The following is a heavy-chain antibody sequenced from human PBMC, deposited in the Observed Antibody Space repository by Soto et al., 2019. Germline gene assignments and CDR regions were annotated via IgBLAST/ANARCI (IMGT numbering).Heavy chain of an antibody. Sequence: ASVKVSCKALDYSFIGNMIDWVRQTPGQGLEWLGWINPNSGVTNYARKFQGRVTMTSDTSISTAYLEMRSLTTDDTAVYYCATYHRSSTSRGSHFDPPGQGTQVTGSS. D-gene: IGHD2-2*01. CDR3: ATYHRSSTSRGSHFDP. CDR2: INPNSGVT. V-gene: IGHV1-2*07. J-gene: IGHJ5*02. CDR1: DYSFIGNM.